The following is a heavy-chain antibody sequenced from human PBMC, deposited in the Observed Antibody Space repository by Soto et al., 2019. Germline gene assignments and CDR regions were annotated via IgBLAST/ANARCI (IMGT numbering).Heavy chain of an antibody. CDR1: GDSVSSNSAA. V-gene: IGHV6-1*01. J-gene: IGHJ5*02. CDR3: AREAAAAGTLHWFDP. D-gene: IGHD6-13*01. CDR2: TYYRSKWYN. Sequence: SQPLSLTCAISGDSVSSNSAAWNWIRQSPARGLEWLGRTYYRSKWYNDYAVSVKSRITINPDTSKNQFSLQLNSVTPEDTAVYYCAREAAAAGTLHWFDPWAQGTLVTVSS.